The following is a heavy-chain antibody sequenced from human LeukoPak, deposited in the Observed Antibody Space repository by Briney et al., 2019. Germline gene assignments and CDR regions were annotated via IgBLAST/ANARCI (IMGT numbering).Heavy chain of an antibody. CDR2: IYPGDSDT. CDR1: GYSFTSYW. CDR3: ARGDGTRLDY. V-gene: IGHV5-51*01. D-gene: IGHD3-16*01. J-gene: IGHJ4*02. Sequence: GGSLRLSCKNSGYSFTSYWIGWVRQMPGKGLEWMGFIYPGDSDTRYSPSFQGHVIISVDKSITTAYLQWSSLKASDTAMYYCARGDGTRLDYWGQGTLDTVSS.